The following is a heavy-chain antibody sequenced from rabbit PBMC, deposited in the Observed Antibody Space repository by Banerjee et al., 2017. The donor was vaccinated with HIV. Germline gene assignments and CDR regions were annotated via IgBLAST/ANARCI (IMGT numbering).Heavy chain of an antibody. CDR3: ARDLAGVTGWNFGL. J-gene: IGHJ4*01. Sequence: QEQLEESGGDLVKPGASLTLTCTASGFSLNIYEMCWVRQAPGKGLEWIACIYAASSGSTWYASWAKGRFTISKTSSTTVTLQMTSLTVADTATYFCARDLAGVTGWNFGLWGPGTLVTVS. CDR1: GFSLNIYE. V-gene: IGHV1S45*01. CDR2: IYAASSGST. D-gene: IGHD4-1*01.